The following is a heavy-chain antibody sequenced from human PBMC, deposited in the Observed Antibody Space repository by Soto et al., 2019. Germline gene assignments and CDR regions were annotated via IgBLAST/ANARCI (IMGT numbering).Heavy chain of an antibody. CDR1: GDSVSSNSAA. J-gene: IGHJ6*02. D-gene: IGHD3-10*01. CDR3: ARDSKGELLWFGEPRYYYYGMDV. CDR2: TYYRSKWYN. V-gene: IGHV6-1*01. Sequence: SQTLSLTCAISGDSVSSNSAAWNWIRQSPSRGLEWLGRTYYRSKWYNDYAVSVKSRITINPDTSKNQFSLQLNSVTPEDTAVYYCARDSKGELLWFGEPRYYYYGMDVWGQGTTVTVPS.